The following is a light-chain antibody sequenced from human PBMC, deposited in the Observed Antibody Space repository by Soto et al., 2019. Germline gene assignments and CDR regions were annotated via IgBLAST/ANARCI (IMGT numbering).Light chain of an antibody. CDR3: SSYTTSNTRQIV. V-gene: IGLV2-14*03. CDR2: DVT. Sequence: QSVLTQPASVSGSPGQSITISCTGASNDVGGYNYVSWYQHHPGKAPKLIIYDVTNRPSVVSNPFSGSKSGNTAFLTILGLQPEDEADYYCSSYTTSNTRQIVFGTGTKVT. J-gene: IGLJ1*01. CDR1: SNDVGGYNY.